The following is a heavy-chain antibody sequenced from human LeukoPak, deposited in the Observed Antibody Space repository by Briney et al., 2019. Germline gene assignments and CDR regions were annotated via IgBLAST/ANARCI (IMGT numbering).Heavy chain of an antibody. CDR3: ARVGTSYDAFDI. J-gene: IGHJ3*02. CDR1: GGSISSGGYY. D-gene: IGHD1-1*01. V-gene: IGHV4-31*03. Sequence: SETLSLTCTVSGGSISSGGYYWSWIRQHPGKGLEWIGYIYYSGSTYYNPSLKSRVTISVDTSKNQFSLKLSSVTAADTAVYYCARVGTSYDAFDIWGQGTMVTVSS. CDR2: IYYSGST.